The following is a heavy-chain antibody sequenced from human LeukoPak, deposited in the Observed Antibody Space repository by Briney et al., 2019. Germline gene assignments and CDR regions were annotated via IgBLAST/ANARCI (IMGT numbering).Heavy chain of an antibody. D-gene: IGHD2-15*01. Sequence: GGSLRLSCAASGFTFSNAWMSWVRQAPGKGLEWVGRIKSKTDGGTTDYAAPVKGRFTISRDDSKNTLYLQMNSLKTEDTAVYYCTTDPRGDIVVVVAAINHAFDIWGQGTMVTVSS. V-gene: IGHV3-15*01. J-gene: IGHJ3*02. CDR3: TTDPRGDIVVVVAAINHAFDI. CDR2: IKSKTDGGTT. CDR1: GFTFSNAW.